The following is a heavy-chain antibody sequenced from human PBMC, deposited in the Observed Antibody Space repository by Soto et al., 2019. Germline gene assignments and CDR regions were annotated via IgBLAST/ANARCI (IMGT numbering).Heavy chain of an antibody. D-gene: IGHD3-9*01. V-gene: IGHV3-23*01. CDR2: ISGSGGST. CDR1: GFTFSSYA. Sequence: PGGSLRLSCAASGFTFSSYAMSWVRQAPGKGLEWVSAISGSGGSTYYADSVKGRFTISRDNSKNTLYLQMNSLRAEDTAVYYCAKDSVLRYFDWLSPPDYWGQGTLVTVSS. J-gene: IGHJ4*02. CDR3: AKDSVLRYFDWLSPPDY.